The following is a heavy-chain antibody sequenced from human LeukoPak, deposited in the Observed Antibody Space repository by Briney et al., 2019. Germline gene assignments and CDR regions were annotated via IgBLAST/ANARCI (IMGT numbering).Heavy chain of an antibody. V-gene: IGHV3-23*01. J-gene: IGHJ4*02. CDR1: EFTFSSYA. CDR3: AKRGAAAATWLDY. D-gene: IGHD6-13*01. CDR2: ITARGST. Sequence: GGSLRLSCAASEFTFSSYAMNWVRQAPGKGLEWVSAITARGSTYYADSVKGRFTISRDNSKNTLFLQMSSLRAEDTAIYYCAKRGAAAATWLDYWGQGTLVTVSS.